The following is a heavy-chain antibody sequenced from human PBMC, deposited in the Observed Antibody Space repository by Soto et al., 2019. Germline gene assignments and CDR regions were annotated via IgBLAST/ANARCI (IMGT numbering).Heavy chain of an antibody. CDR1: GYSFINYW. D-gene: IGHD4-4*01. J-gene: IGHJ2*01. V-gene: IGHV5-10-1*01. CDR2: IDPSDSYT. CDR3: ARLSRLHRDWYFDL. Sequence: GESLKISCKGSGYSFINYWISWVRQMPGKGLEWMGRIDPSDSYTNYSPSFQGHVSISADKSISTAYLQWGSLKSSDTAMYYCARLSRLHRDWYFDLWGRGTLVTVSS.